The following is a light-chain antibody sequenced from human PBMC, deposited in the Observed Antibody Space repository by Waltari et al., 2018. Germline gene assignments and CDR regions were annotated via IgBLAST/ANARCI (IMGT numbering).Light chain of an antibody. CDR1: SLDVGGYDF. Sequence: QSALTQPASVSGSPGQSITISCTGSSLDVGGYDFVSWYRQHPGKAPKVVIFDVKNRPAGCSDLVSGSKSGNTASLTISGLQAEDEGDYYCTSYTSRHTLVFGGGTKVTVL. V-gene: IGLV2-14*01. CDR2: DVK. CDR3: TSYTSRHTLV. J-gene: IGLJ1*01.